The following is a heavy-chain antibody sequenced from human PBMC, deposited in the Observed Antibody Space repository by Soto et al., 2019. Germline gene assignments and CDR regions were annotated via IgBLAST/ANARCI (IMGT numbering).Heavy chain of an antibody. D-gene: IGHD1-1*01. Sequence: SETLSLTCTVSGGSIGSGDYYWSWIRQLPGKGLEWIGYIYYGGSTQYNPSLKSRLMQSMDASNNQLSLKLNSVTAADTAVYYCVVGTTSGDAFDIWGQGTMVTVSS. CDR1: GGSIGSGDYY. J-gene: IGHJ3*02. CDR2: IYYGGST. V-gene: IGHV4-31*03. CDR3: VVGTTSGDAFDI.